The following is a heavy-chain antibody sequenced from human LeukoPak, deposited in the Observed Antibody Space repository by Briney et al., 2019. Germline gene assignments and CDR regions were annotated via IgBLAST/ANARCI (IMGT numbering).Heavy chain of an antibody. V-gene: IGHV3-23*01. D-gene: IGHD4-17*01. CDR3: AKYVATVPTHYYYYALDV. CDR2: ICGSVGST. J-gene: IGHJ6*02. Sequence: GGSLTLTCAASGCTFSSYAMSWVRQAPGKGLEWVAAICGSVGSTYYADSVKGRFTFSRDNSKNTLYLQMNSLRAEDTAVYYCAKYVATVPTHYYYYALDVWGQGTTVTVSS. CDR1: GCTFSSYA.